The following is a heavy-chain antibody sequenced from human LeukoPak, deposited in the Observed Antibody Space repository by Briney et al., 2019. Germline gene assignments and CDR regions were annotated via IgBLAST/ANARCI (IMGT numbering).Heavy chain of an antibody. Sequence: PGRSLRLSRAASGFTFSSYAMHWVRQAPGKGLEWVAVISYDGSNKYYADSVKGRFTISRDNSKNTLYLQMNSLRAEDTAVYYCARESTDCSSTSCYAEYFDYWGQGTLVTVSS. J-gene: IGHJ4*02. D-gene: IGHD2-2*01. CDR1: GFTFSSYA. V-gene: IGHV3-30*04. CDR2: ISYDGSNK. CDR3: ARESTDCSSTSCYAEYFDY.